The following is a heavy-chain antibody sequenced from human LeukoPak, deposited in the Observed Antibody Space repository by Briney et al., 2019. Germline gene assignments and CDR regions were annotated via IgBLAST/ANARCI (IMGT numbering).Heavy chain of an antibody. Sequence: GGSLRLSCAASGFIFSYFGMHWVRQAPGKGLEWVAFIQDDESNKFYADSVKGRFTISRDNSKSTLFLQMNSLRPEDTALYYCAKQMVERPHYYYMDVWGKGTTVTVSS. CDR3: AKQMVERPHYYYMDV. CDR2: IQDDESNK. D-gene: IGHD2-15*01. V-gene: IGHV3-30*02. J-gene: IGHJ6*03. CDR1: GFIFSYFG.